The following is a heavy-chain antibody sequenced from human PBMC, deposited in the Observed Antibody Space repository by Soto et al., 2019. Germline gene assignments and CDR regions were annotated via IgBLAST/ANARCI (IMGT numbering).Heavy chain of an antibody. CDR3: ATQEVGGSYVYTFDP. CDR1: GGSITSSSYY. J-gene: IGHJ5*02. D-gene: IGHD1-26*01. V-gene: IGHV4-39*01. Sequence: PSETLSLTCTVSGGSITSSSYYWGWIRQPPGKGLEWIGSIYYSGSTYYNPSLKSRVTISVDTSKNQFSLKLSSVTAADTAVYYCATQEVGGSYVYTFDPWGQGTLVTVTS. CDR2: IYYSGST.